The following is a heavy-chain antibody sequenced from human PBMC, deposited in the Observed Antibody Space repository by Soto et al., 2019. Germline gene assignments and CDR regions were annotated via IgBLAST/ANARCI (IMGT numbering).Heavy chain of an antibody. CDR3: ARSRVRGGYYFDY. CDR2: INTDNGNT. J-gene: IGHJ4*02. Sequence: QVQVVQSGAEVKKPGASVTVSCKASGYTFTTYAIHWVRQAPGQSLEWMGWINTDNGNTYYSQKMQARVTITRETSASTAYMGLSRLRSEDTAVYYCARSRVRGGYYFDYWGQGALVTVSS. V-gene: IGHV1-3*04. CDR1: GYTFTTYA. D-gene: IGHD3-16*01.